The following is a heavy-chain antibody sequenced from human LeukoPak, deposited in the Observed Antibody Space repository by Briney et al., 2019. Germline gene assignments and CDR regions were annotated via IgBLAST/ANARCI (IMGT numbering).Heavy chain of an antibody. J-gene: IGHJ3*02. CDR3: ATSSLARDYFFAFDI. CDR1: GYTLTELS. Sequence: GASVKVSCKVSGYTLTELSMHWVRQAPGKGLEWMGGFDPEDGETIYAQKFQGRVTMTEDTSTDTAYMELSSLRSEDTAMYYCATSSLARDYFFAFDIWGQGTMVTVSS. V-gene: IGHV1-24*01. CDR2: FDPEDGET. D-gene: IGHD3-10*01.